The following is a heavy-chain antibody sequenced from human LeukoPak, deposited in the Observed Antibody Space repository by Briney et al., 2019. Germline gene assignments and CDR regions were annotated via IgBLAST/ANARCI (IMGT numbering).Heavy chain of an antibody. D-gene: IGHD6-19*01. CDR3: ARGLSSGWSDAFDI. J-gene: IGHJ3*02. Sequence: ASVKVSCKASGYTFTGYYMHWVRQAPGQGLEWMGWINPNSGGTNYAQKFQGRVTMTRDTSISTAYMELSSLRSEDTAVYYCARGLSSGWSDAFDIWGQGTMVTVSS. V-gene: IGHV1-2*02. CDR1: GYTFTGYY. CDR2: INPNSGGT.